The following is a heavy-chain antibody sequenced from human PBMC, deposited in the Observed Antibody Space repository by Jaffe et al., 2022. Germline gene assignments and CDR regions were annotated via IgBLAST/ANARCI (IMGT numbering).Heavy chain of an antibody. J-gene: IGHJ3*02. CDR1: GGSISSGSYY. V-gene: IGHV4-61*02. D-gene: IGHD3-22*01. Sequence: QVQLQESGPGLVKPSQTLSLTCTVSGGSISSGSYYWSWIRQPAGKGLEWIGRIYTSGSTNYNPSLKSRVTISVDTSKNQFSLKLSSVTAADTAVYYCARDLLDYYDSSGYYHDAFDIWGQGTMVTVSS. CDR3: ARDLLDYYDSSGYYHDAFDI. CDR2: IYTSGST.